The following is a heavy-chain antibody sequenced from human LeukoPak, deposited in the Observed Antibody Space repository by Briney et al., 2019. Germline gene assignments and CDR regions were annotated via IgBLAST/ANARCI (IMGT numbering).Heavy chain of an antibody. CDR2: INHSGST. Sequence: PSETLSLTCAVYGGSFSGYYWSWIRQPPGKGLEWIGEINHSGSTNYNPSLKSRVTISVDTSKNQFSLKLSSVTAADTAVYYCARGGEMATHLFYYFDYWGQGTLVTVSA. CDR1: GGSFSGYY. V-gene: IGHV4-34*01. D-gene: IGHD5-24*01. J-gene: IGHJ4*02. CDR3: ARGGEMATHLFYYFDY.